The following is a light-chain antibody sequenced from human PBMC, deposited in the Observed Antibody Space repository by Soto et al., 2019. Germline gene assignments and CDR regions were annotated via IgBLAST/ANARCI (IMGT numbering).Light chain of an antibody. CDR2: EAT. CDR1: SSDVGGFNL. V-gene: IGLV2-23*02. Sequence: QSALTQPASVSGSPGQSITISCTGTSSDVGGFNLVSWYQQHPGKDPKLIIYEATKRPSGVSNRFSGSKSGNTASMTISGLQAGDEADYFCCSYARSSTVVFGGGTKLTVL. CDR3: CSYARSSTVV. J-gene: IGLJ2*01.